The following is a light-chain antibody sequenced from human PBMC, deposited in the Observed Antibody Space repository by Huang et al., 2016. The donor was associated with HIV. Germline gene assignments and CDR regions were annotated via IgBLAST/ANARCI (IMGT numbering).Light chain of an antibody. V-gene: IGKV3-20*01. CDR1: QNITSSF. CDR3: QHYGGSPRT. Sequence: EIVLTQSPGTLSLSPGERATLSCRASQNITSSFLAWYQQKPGQAPRLVIFGASSRAAGIPDRFSGSGSGTDFTLTINRLEPEDFAVYYCQHYGGSPRTFGQGTRVEVK. J-gene: IGKJ1*01. CDR2: GAS.